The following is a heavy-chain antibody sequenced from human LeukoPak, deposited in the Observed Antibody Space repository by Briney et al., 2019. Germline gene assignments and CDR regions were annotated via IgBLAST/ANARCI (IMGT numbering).Heavy chain of an antibody. J-gene: IGHJ4*02. CDR1: GFTFSNYG. V-gene: IGHV3-30*18. CDR3: AKDLSAMVPNYFDY. Sequence: GGSLRLSCAASGFTFSNYGMHWVRQAPGKGLEWVAVISYDGTNKYYADSVKGRFTISRDNSKYTLYLQMNSLRAEDTAVYYCAKDLSAMVPNYFDYWGQGTLVTVSS. D-gene: IGHD5-18*01. CDR2: ISYDGTNK.